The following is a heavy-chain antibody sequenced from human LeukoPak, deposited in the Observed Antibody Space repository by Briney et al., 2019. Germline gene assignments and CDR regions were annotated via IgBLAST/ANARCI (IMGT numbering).Heavy chain of an antibody. J-gene: IGHJ4*02. CDR2: INPNSGGT. Sequence: GASVKVSRKASGYTFTGYYMHWVRQAPGQGLEWMGWINPNSGGTNYAQKFQGRVTMTRDTSISTAYMELSRLRSDDTAVYYCARGPPLRWYIPREEYYFDYWGQGTLVTVSS. CDR1: GYTFTGYY. D-gene: IGHD4-23*01. V-gene: IGHV1-2*02. CDR3: ARGPPLRWYIPREEYYFDY.